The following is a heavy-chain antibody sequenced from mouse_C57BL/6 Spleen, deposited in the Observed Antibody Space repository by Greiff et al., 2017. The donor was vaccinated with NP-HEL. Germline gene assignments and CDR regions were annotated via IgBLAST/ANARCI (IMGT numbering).Heavy chain of an antibody. V-gene: IGHV1-80*01. Sequence: QVHVKQSGAELVKPGASVKISCKASGYAFSSYWMNWVKQRPGKGLEWIGQIYPGDGDTNYNGKFKGKATLTADKSSSTAYMQLNSLTSEDSAVYFCARDYYFGYWGQGTTLTVSS. J-gene: IGHJ2*01. CDR3: ARDYYFGY. CDR2: IYPGDGDT. CDR1: GYAFSSYW.